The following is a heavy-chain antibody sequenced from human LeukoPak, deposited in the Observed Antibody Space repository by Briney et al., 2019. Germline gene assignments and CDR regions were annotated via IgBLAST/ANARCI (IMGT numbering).Heavy chain of an antibody. J-gene: IGHJ4*02. V-gene: IGHV3-13*04. Sequence: GGSLRLSCAASGFTFSSYAMSWVRQVTGKGLEWVSAIGIAGDTYYPGSVRGRFTISRENAKNSLYLQMNSLRDGDTAVYYCVRGGSGWYYFDYWGQGTLVTVSS. CDR2: IGIAGDT. D-gene: IGHD6-19*01. CDR1: GFTFSSYA. CDR3: VRGGSGWYYFDY.